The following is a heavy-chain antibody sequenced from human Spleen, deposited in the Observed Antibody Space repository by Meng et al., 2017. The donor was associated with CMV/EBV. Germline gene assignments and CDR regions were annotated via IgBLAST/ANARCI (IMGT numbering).Heavy chain of an antibody. CDR2: IYWDDDK. CDR1: GFSLSTSGVG. Sequence: HIPLKGSGPALVKPTQTLTLTCTFSGFSLSTSGVGVGWIRQPPGKALEWLALIYWDDDKRYSPSLKSRLTITKDTSKNQVVLTMTNMDPVDTATYYCAHQGYCSGGSCYGIDYWGQGTLVTVSS. V-gene: IGHV2-5*02. CDR3: AHQGYCSGGSCYGIDY. D-gene: IGHD2-15*01. J-gene: IGHJ4*02.